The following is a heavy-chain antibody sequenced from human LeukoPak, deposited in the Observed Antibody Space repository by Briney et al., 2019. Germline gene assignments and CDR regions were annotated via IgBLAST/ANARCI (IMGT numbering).Heavy chain of an antibody. CDR1: GYTFTSYY. J-gene: IGHJ4*02. V-gene: IGHV1-46*01. CDR2: INPSGGST. D-gene: IGHD4-11*01. CDR3: AKDTGPVRYYFDY. Sequence: GASVKVSCKASGYTFTSYYMHWVRQAPGQGLEWMGIINPSGGSTSYAQKFQGRVTMTRDTSISTAYMELSRLRSDDTAVYYCAKDTGPVRYYFDYWGQGTLVTVSS.